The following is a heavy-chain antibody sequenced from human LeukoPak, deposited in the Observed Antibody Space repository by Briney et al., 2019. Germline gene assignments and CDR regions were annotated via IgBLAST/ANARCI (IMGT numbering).Heavy chain of an antibody. J-gene: IGHJ3*02. V-gene: IGHV4-59*08. CDR2: IYYSGST. CDR3: ARLDDYVWGSYRLSLNAFDI. Sequence: SETLSLTCTVSGGSISSYYWSWIRQPPGKGLEWIGYIYYSGSTNYNPSLKSRVTISVDTSKNQFSLKLSSVTAADTAVYYCARLDDYVWGSYRLSLNAFDIWGQSTMVTVSS. CDR1: GGSISSYY. D-gene: IGHD3-16*02.